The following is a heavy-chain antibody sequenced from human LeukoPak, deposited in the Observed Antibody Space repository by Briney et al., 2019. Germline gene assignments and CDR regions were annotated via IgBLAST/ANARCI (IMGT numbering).Heavy chain of an antibody. CDR1: GYTFTGYY. CDR3: ARDEIFGVVMAVY. J-gene: IGHJ4*02. D-gene: IGHD3-3*01. V-gene: IGHV1-2*02. Sequence: ASVKVSCKASGYTFTGYYMHWVRQAPGQGHEWMGWINPNSGGTNYAQKFQGRVTMTRDTSISTAYMELSRLRSDDTAVYYCARDEIFGVVMAVYWGQGTLVTVSS. CDR2: INPNSGGT.